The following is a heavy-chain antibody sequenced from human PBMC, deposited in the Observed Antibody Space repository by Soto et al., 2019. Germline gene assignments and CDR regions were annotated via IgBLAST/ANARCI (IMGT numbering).Heavy chain of an antibody. CDR2: INTDSRDT. Sequence: GGPMRLSCAASGFIFRDYYMSWIRQALGKGLEWVSYINTDSRDTIYADSMQGRFTISRDNAKNSLYLQMNSLRVEDTAVYYCAREIDGMVGPVFDYWGQGTLVTVSS. V-gene: IGHV3-11*05. D-gene: IGHD1-26*01. J-gene: IGHJ4*02. CDR3: AREIDGMVGPVFDY. CDR1: GFIFRDYY.